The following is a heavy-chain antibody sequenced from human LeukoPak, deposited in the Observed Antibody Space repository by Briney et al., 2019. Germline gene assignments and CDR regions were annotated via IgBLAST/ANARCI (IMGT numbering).Heavy chain of an antibody. D-gene: IGHD2-2*01. CDR3: ARKRVGCSSTSCYFGYFDY. V-gene: IGHV4-34*01. CDR1: GESFSGYY. J-gene: IGHJ4*02. Sequence: PSETLSLTCAVYGESFSGYYWSWIRQPPGKGPEWIGEINHSGSTNYNPSLKSRVTISVDTSKNQFSLKLSSVTAADTAVYYCARKRVGCSSTSCYFGYFDYWGQGTLVTVSS. CDR2: INHSGST.